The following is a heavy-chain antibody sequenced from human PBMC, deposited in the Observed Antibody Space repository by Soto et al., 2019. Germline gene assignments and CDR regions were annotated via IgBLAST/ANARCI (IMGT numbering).Heavy chain of an antibody. Sequence: SETLSLTCTVSGGSISSSSYYWGWIRQPPGKGLEWIGNIHYSGSTNYNPSLKSRLSISVDTSKNQFSLKLSSVTAADTAMYYCGRRHSHDFYDKDFYVPGGRGTQVTVSS. CDR3: GRRHSHDFYDKDFYVP. D-gene: IGHD3-22*01. CDR2: IHYSGST. CDR1: GGSISSSSYY. V-gene: IGHV4-39*01. J-gene: IGHJ4*02.